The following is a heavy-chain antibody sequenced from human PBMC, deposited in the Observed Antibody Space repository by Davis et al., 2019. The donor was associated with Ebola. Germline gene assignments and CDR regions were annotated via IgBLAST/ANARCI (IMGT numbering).Heavy chain of an antibody. J-gene: IGHJ4*02. CDR2: ISWNSGSI. D-gene: IGHD6-6*01. CDR3: ARGSSSSGGKSGLE. Sequence: PGGSLRLSCAASGFTFDDYAMHWVRQAPGKGLEWVSGISWNSGSIGYADSVKGRFTISRDNAKNSLYLQMNSLRAEDTAVYYCARGSSSSGGKSGLEWGQGTLVTVSS. V-gene: IGHV3-9*01. CDR1: GFTFDDYA.